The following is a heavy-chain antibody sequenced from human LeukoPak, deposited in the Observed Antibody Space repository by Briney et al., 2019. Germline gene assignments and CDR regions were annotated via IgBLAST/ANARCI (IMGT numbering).Heavy chain of an antibody. CDR2: INQDGNEK. CDR3: ARDRGIHGWFDP. V-gene: IGHV3-7*01. CDR1: GFTFSNYW. Sequence: PGGSLRLSCAASGFTFSNYWMSWVRQAPGKGLEWVGNINQDGNEKYYMDSVKGRFTISRDNAKNSLYLQMNSLRAEDTAVYYCARDRGIHGWFDPWGQGTLVTVSS. D-gene: IGHD3-10*01. J-gene: IGHJ5*02.